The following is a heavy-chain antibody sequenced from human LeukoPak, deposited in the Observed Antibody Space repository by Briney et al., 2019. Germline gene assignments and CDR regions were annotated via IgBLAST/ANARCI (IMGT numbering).Heavy chain of an antibody. J-gene: IGHJ5*02. D-gene: IGHD1-26*01. V-gene: IGHV3-49*04. CDR1: GFTFGDYA. Sequence: GGSLRLSCTASGFTFGDYAMSWVRQAPGKGLEWVGFIRSKAYGGTTEYAASVKGRFTISRDDSKSIAYLQMNSLKTEDTAVYYCARGGVGATTYVWFDPWGQGTLVTVSS. CDR3: ARGGVGATTYVWFDP. CDR2: IRSKAYGGTT.